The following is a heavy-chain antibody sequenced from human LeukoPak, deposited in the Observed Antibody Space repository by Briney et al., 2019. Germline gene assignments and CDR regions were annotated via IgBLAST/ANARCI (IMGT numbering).Heavy chain of an antibody. CDR2: IYYSGGT. CDR1: GFTFSSYA. Sequence: LRLSCAASGFTFSSYAMSWVRQYPGKGLEWIGYIYYSGGTYSNPSLKSRLTISVDTSKNQFSLNLNSVTAADTAVYYCARCSDSGAYYSIDYWGQGTLVTVSS. CDR3: ARCSDSGAYYSIDY. J-gene: IGHJ4*02. D-gene: IGHD3-22*01. V-gene: IGHV4-31*02.